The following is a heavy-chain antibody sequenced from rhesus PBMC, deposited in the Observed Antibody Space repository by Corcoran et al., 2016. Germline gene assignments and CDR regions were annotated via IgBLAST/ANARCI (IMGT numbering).Heavy chain of an antibody. J-gene: IGHJ4*01. Sequence: QVQLQESGPGLVKASETLSITCAVSGYSISSGYSCGWIRPTPGKGLEYLGYISGKSGNTYYNPSLESRVTISKDTSKNQFSLKLTSVTAADTAVYYCAREASTYWHWGQGVLVTVSS. D-gene: IGHD2-39*01. V-gene: IGHV4-99*02. CDR1: GYSISSGYS. CDR3: AREASTYWH. CDR2: ISGKSGNT.